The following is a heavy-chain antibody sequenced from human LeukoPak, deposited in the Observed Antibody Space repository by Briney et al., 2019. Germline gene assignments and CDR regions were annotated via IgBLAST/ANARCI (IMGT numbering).Heavy chain of an antibody. CDR1: GCTFSSYA. Sequence: GSSVKVSCKASGCTFSSYAISWVRQAPGQGLEWMGRIIPIFGTANYAQKFHGRVTITTDESTSTAYMELSSLRSEDTAVYYCARVSAMVGTYDAFDIWGQGTMVTVSS. J-gene: IGHJ3*02. V-gene: IGHV1-69*05. D-gene: IGHD5-18*01. CDR3: ARVSAMVGTYDAFDI. CDR2: IIPIFGTA.